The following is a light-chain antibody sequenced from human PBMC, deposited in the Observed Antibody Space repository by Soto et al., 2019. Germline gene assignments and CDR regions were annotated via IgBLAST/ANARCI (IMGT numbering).Light chain of an antibody. V-gene: IGKV3-20*01. CDR3: QQSGSSFYT. CDR1: QSVSSAY. Sequence: EIVLTQSPGTLSLSPGERATLSCRASQSVSSAYLAWYQQIPGQAPRLLIYGASSRATGIPDRFSGSGSGTDFTLTSSVLEHEDSAVYYCQQSGSSFYTFGQGTKLEIK. CDR2: GAS. J-gene: IGKJ2*01.